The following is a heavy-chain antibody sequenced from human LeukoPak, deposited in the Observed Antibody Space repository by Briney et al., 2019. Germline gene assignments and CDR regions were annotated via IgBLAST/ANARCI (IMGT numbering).Heavy chain of an antibody. Sequence: PSETLSLTCAVYGGSFSGYYWSWIRQPPGKGLEWIGEINHSGSTNYNPSLKSRVTISVDTSKNQFSLKLSSVTAADTAVYYCARADSSSWQDWGQGTLVTVSS. J-gene: IGHJ4*02. CDR1: GGSFSGYY. D-gene: IGHD6-13*01. V-gene: IGHV4-34*01. CDR2: INHSGST. CDR3: ARADSSSWQD.